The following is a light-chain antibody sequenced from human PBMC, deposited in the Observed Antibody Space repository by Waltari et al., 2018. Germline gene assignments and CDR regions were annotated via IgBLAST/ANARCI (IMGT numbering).Light chain of an antibody. V-gene: IGKV3-20*01. J-gene: IGKJ4*01. Sequence: EIALTQSPGTLSLSPGERATLSCRASQTISGSWLTWYQRKPGQAPRLLIYGASSRATGIPVRFSGSGSGTDFTLTISRLEPEDSAVYYRQQYDGSSVTFGGGTKVEVK. CDR1: QTISGSW. CDR2: GAS. CDR3: QQYDGSSVT.